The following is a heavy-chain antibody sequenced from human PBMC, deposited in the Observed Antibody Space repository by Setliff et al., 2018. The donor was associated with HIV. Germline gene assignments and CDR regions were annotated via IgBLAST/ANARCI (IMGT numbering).Heavy chain of an antibody. CDR1: GGSVNSATYY. Sequence: SETLSLTCTVSGGSVNSATYYWSWIRQHPGKGLEWIGYIDYSGSAFYNPSLKSRITISVDTSKNQFSLRMKSVTAADTAMYYCAREGKTAMVTKYFDYWGQGTMVTVTS. D-gene: IGHD5-18*01. J-gene: IGHJ4*02. V-gene: IGHV4-31*03. CDR2: IDYSGSA. CDR3: AREGKTAMVTKYFDY.